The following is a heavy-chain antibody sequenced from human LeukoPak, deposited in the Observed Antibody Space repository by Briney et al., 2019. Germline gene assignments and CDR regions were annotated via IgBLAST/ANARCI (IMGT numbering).Heavy chain of an antibody. CDR3: AKAYYYDSTDY. CDR1: GFTFSSYS. V-gene: IGHV3-21*01. CDR2: ISSSSSYI. Sequence: PGGALRLSCAASGFTFSSYSMNWVRQAPGKGLEGVSSISSSSSYIYYADSVKGRFTISRDNAKNSLYLQINSLRAEDTAVYYCAKAYYYDSTDYWGQGTLVTVSS. J-gene: IGHJ4*02. D-gene: IGHD3-22*01.